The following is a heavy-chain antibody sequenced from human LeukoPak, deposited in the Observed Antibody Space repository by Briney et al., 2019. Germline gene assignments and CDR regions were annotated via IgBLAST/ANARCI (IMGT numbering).Heavy chain of an antibody. J-gene: IGHJ3*02. Sequence: GGSLRLSCAASGFTFRTYGMNWVRQAPGKGLEWVSVIYSGGSTYYADSVKGRFTISRDNSKNTLYLQMNSLRAEDTALYYCARKDAFDIWGQGTMVTVSS. CDR2: IYSGGST. CDR3: ARKDAFDI. CDR1: GFTFRTYG. V-gene: IGHV3-66*01.